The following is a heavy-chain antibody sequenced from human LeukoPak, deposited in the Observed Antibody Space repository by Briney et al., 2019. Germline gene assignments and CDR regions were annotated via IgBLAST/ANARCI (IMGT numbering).Heavy chain of an antibody. CDR2: IIPIFGTA. V-gene: IGHV1-69*01. J-gene: IGHJ1*01. CDR3: ARGVSRKQWLVQH. CDR1: GGTFSSYA. D-gene: IGHD6-19*01. Sequence: SVKVSCKASGGTFSSYAISWVRQAPGQGLEWMGGIIPIFGTANYAQKFQGRVTITADESTSTAYMELSSLRSEDTAVYYCARGVSRKQWLVQHWGQGSLVTVSS.